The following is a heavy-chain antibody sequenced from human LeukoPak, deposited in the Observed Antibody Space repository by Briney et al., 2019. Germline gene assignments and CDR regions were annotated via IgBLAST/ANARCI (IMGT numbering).Heavy chain of an antibody. D-gene: IGHD1-1*01. CDR2: INPSGGST. CDR3: ARGTTDDY. V-gene: IGHV1-46*01. CDR1: GYTFTSYY. J-gene: IGHJ4*02. Sequence: ASVRVSCKASGYTFTSYYIDWVRQAPGQGLEWMGVINPSGGSTRYAQKFQGRVTMTGDPSTRTVYMELSSLTSDDTAVYYCARGTTDDYWGQGTPVTVSS.